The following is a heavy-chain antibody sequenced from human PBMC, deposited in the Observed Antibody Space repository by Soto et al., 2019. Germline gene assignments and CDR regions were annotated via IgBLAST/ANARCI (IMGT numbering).Heavy chain of an antibody. D-gene: IGHD3-3*01. CDR1: GGSTSRGRYY. J-gene: IGHJ4*02. V-gene: IGHV4-61*02. CDR3: ARDRRYYDFWSGYSKGVDY. CDR2: IYSGGRN. Sequence: PSETLSLTCTVSGGSTSRGRYYWSWIRQPAGKGLEWIGRIYSGGRNNYNPSLKSRVTMSVATSKNQFSLKLSSVTAADTAVYYCARDRRYYDFWSGYSKGVDYWGQGTLVTVSS.